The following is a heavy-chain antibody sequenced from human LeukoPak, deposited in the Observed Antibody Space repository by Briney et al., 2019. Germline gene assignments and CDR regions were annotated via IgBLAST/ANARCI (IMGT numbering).Heavy chain of an antibody. CDR1: GGSICSYY. CDR3: ARINWNYFDY. V-gene: IGHV4-59*08. Sequence: SETLSLTCTVSGGSICSYYWSWIRQPPGKGLEWIGYIYYSGNTNYNPSLKSRLTMSADRSRNQFSLKLNSVTAADTAVYYCARINWNYFDYWGQGILVTVSS. CDR2: IYYSGNT. J-gene: IGHJ4*02. D-gene: IGHD1-1*01.